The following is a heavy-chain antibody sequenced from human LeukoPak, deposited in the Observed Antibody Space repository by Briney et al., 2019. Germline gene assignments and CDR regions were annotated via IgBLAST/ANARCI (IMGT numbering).Heavy chain of an antibody. D-gene: IGHD1-14*01. CDR2: IYSSGST. V-gene: IGHV4-4*07. CDR1: GDSISGYY. Sequence: SETLSLTCNVSGDSISGYYWSWIRQPAGKGLEWIGRIYSSGSTNCNPSLKSRVTMSVETSKNQFSLRLSSVTAADTAVYYCARGSNRRIWSYSDYWGQGTLVTVSS. CDR3: ARGSNRRIWSYSDY. J-gene: IGHJ4*02.